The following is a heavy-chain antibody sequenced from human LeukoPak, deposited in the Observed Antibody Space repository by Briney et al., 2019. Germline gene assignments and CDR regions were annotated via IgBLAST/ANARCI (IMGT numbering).Heavy chain of an antibody. J-gene: IGHJ5*01. CDR1: GYTFTAYY. CDR3: ARVWGYTYSDYGERLFDS. D-gene: IGHD4-11*01. Sequence: ASVKVSCKASGYTFTAYYMHWVRQAPGQGLEWMGWINPHSGGTNYAQNFQGRVTMTRDTSISTAYMELSRLRSDDTAVYYCARVWGYTYSDYGERLFDSWGQGTLVTVSS. V-gene: IGHV1-2*02. CDR2: INPHSGGT.